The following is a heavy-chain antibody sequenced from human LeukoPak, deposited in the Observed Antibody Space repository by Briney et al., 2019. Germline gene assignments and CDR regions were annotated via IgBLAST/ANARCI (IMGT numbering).Heavy chain of an antibody. J-gene: IGHJ3*02. CDR1: GFIVSSNY. CDR2: IYSGGST. D-gene: IGHD3-9*01. CDR3: AKVPTGYYSGGDAFDI. V-gene: IGHV3-53*01. Sequence: GGSLRLSCAASGFIVSSNYMSWVRQAPGKGLERVSGIYSGGSTYYADSVKGRFTISRDNSKNTLYLQMNSLRAEDTAVYYCAKVPTGYYSGGDAFDIWGQGTMVTVSS.